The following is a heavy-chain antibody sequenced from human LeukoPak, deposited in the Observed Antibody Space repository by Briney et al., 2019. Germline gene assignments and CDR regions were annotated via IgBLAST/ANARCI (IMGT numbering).Heavy chain of an antibody. CDR2: ISYDGSNK. Sequence: PGGSLRLSCAASGFTFSSYAMHWLPQAPGKGLEGVAVISYDGSNKYYADSVKGRFNISRDNSKNTLYLQMNSVRAEDTAVYYCARDMVRGVINAEYFQHWGQGTLVTVSS. CDR1: GFTFSSYA. V-gene: IGHV3-30-3*01. CDR3: ARDMVRGVINAEYFQH. J-gene: IGHJ1*01. D-gene: IGHD3-10*01.